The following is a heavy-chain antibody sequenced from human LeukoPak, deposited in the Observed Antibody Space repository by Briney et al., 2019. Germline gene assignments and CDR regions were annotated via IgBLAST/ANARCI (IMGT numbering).Heavy chain of an antibody. Sequence: SETLSLTCTVSGGSISSSSYYWGWIRQPPGKGLEWIGSIYYSGSTYYNLSLKSRVTISVDTSKNQFSLKLRSVTAADTAVYYCARDLSYGTRGYFDYWGQGTLVTVSS. CDR1: GGSISSSSYY. CDR2: IYYSGST. D-gene: IGHD5-18*01. CDR3: ARDLSYGTRGYFDY. V-gene: IGHV4-39*07. J-gene: IGHJ4*02.